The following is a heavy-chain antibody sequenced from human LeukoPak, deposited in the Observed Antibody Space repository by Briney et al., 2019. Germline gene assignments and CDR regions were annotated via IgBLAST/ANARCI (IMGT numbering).Heavy chain of an antibody. CDR1: GITFSDYV. CDR2: ISVDGGRK. J-gene: IGHJ4*02. V-gene: IGHV3-23*01. CDR3: VKDSSMVRGDYDYFDY. D-gene: IGHD3-10*01. Sequence: GGSLRLSCVVSGITFSDYVMGWVRQAPGKGLEWVAGISVDGGRKHYADSVKGRFTISRDNSKNTLNVQMNSLRAEDTAVYYCVKDSSMVRGDYDYFDYWGLGTLVTVSS.